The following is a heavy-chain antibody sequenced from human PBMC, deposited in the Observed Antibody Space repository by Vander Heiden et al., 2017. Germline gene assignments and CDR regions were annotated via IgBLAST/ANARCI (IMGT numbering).Heavy chain of an antibody. Sequence: EVQLVESGGGLIHPGGSLRLSCTASGFTVNNNYMTWVRQAPGKGLEWVSIMHRAGNTYYADSVKGRFTISRDNSKNTVYLQMNSLRPEDTAMYYCATVSGGESLWGQVTLVTVS. D-gene: IGHD2-21*01. CDR2: MHRAGNT. CDR3: ATVSGGESL. J-gene: IGHJ3*01. CDR1: GFTVNNNY. V-gene: IGHV3-53*01.